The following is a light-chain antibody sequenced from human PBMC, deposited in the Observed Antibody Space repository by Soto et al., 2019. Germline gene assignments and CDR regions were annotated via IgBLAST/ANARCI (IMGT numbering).Light chain of an antibody. CDR2: GAS. J-gene: IGKJ4*01. CDR3: QQYGSSPLLT. Sequence: EIVLTQSPGTLSLSPGERATLSCRASQSVSSSYLAWYQQKPGQAPRLLIYGASSRATGIPDRFRGSGSGTNFTLTISRLEPEDFAEYYCQQYGSSPLLTFGGGTTVEIK. CDR1: QSVSSSY. V-gene: IGKV3-20*01.